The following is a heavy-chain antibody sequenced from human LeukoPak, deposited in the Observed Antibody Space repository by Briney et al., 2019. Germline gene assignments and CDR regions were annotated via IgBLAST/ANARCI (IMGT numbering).Heavy chain of an antibody. J-gene: IGHJ4*02. D-gene: IGHD3-10*01. Sequence: GGSLRLSCAASGFTFSSYSMNWVRQAPGKGLEWVSSISSSSSYIYYADSVKGRFTISRDNSKNTLYLQMNSLRAEDTAVYYCAKDLEESNDYWGQGTLVTVSS. CDR3: AKDLEESNDY. CDR2: ISSSSSYI. CDR1: GFTFSSYS. V-gene: IGHV3-21*01.